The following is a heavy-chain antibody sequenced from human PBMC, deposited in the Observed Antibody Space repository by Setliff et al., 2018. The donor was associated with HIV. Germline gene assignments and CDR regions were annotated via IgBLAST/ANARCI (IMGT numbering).Heavy chain of an antibody. D-gene: IGHD1-26*01. CDR1: GGSISSGDYY. Sequence: ASETLSLTCTVSGGSISSGDYYWSWIRQPPGKGLEWIGYIYYSGSTYYNPSLKSRVTISVDTSKNQFSLKLSSVTAADTAVYYCARLGAQWEGATDYWGQGTPVTVSS. CDR2: IYYSGST. J-gene: IGHJ4*02. CDR3: ARLGAQWEGATDY. V-gene: IGHV4-30-4*08.